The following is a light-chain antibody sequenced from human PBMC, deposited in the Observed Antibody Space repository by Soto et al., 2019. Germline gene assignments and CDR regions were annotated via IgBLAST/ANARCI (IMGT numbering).Light chain of an antibody. J-gene: IGLJ1*01. V-gene: IGLV2-14*01. CDR2: EVT. CDR1: STDVNGHNY. Sequence: QSALTQPASVSGSPGQSITISCTGTSTDVNGHNYVSWYQQHPGKAPKVIIYEVTTRPSGISHRFSGSKSGNTASLTISGLQAEDEADYYCCSYTSGTAVFGTGTKLTVL. CDR3: CSYTSGTAV.